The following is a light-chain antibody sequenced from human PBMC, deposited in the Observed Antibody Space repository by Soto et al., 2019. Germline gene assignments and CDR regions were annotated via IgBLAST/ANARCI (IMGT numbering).Light chain of an antibody. Sequence: DIVMTQSPATLSVSPGDRATLSCRASPSAGTFLAWYQQKPGQAPRLLMYDVSTRAAGVPARFSGSGSGTEFPLTIRGLQSDDFAVYYCQQYNHWPPLTFGGGTKVEMK. V-gene: IGKV3-15*01. J-gene: IGKJ4*01. CDR1: PSAGTF. CDR2: DVS. CDR3: QQYNHWPPLT.